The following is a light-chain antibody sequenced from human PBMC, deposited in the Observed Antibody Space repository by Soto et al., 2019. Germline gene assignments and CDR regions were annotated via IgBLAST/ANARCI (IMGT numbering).Light chain of an antibody. CDR3: QQSYSTPFT. V-gene: IGKV1-39*01. Sequence: DIQMTQAPSFLSSSVGYRVTITCRASQSISSYLNWYQQKPGKAPKLLIYAASSLQSGVPSRFSGSGSWTDFTLTISSLQPEDFATYYCQQSYSTPFTFGPGTKVYIK. CDR1: QSISSY. J-gene: IGKJ3*01. CDR2: AAS.